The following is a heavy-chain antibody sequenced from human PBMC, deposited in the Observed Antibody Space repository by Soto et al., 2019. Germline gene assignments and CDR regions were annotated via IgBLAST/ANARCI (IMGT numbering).Heavy chain of an antibody. J-gene: IGHJ4*01. CDR2: ISISSSDR. CDR1: GFTFSSHA. CDR3: VRGMNPLF. Sequence: GGSLRLSCAASGFTFSSHAMNWVRQAPGKGLEWVSSISISSSDRYYADSVRGRFTISRDNAKNALYLQMNSLRADDTAVYFCVRGMNPLFGGQGTLVTVSS. V-gene: IGHV3-21*06.